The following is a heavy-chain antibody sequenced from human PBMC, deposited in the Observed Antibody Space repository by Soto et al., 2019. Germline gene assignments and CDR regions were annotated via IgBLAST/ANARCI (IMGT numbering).Heavy chain of an antibody. CDR2: IYSSGRT. D-gene: IGHD2-2*01. CDR3: AGGFFVVVPAAIRYFDY. Sequence: QVQLQESGPGLVKPSQTLSLTCTVSGGSISSGGYYWSWIRQHPGKGLEWIGYIYSSGRTYYNPSLKSRVTISVDTSKNQFYVKLSAVTAADTALYYCAGGFFVVVPAAIRYFDYWGQGTLVTVSS. J-gene: IGHJ4*02. CDR1: GGSISSGGYY. V-gene: IGHV4-31*03.